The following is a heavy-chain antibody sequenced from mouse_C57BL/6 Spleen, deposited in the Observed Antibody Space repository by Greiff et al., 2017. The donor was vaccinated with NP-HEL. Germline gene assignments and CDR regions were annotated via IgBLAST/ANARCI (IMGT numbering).Heavy chain of an antibody. D-gene: IGHD3-3*01. V-gene: IGHV1-26*01. CDR1: GSRCPSAS. CDR3: ARGDFFDY. J-gene: IGHJ2*01. CDR2: INPNPFCT. Sequence: VQLQQSGPELVKPAASVKISCKASGSRCPSASMHLFTPRHLNNLEFIGDINPNPFCTSYKQKFKGKATCTVDKSSSTAYMELRSLTSEESAVYYCARGDFFDYWGQGTTLTVSS.